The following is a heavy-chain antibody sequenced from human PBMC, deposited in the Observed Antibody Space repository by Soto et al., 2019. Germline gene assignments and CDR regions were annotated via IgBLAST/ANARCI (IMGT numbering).Heavy chain of an antibody. CDR2: ISFDGSNK. CDR1: GITFSSYG. D-gene: IGHD4-17*01. Sequence: QVQLVESGGGVVQPGRSLRLSCAASGITFSSYGMHWVRQAPGKGLEWVAVISFDGSNKYYADSVKGRFTISRDNSKNTLYLQMNSLRAEDTAVYYCAKDNYGDLLYYYYGMDVWGHGTTVTVSS. V-gene: IGHV3-30*18. J-gene: IGHJ6*02. CDR3: AKDNYGDLLYYYYGMDV.